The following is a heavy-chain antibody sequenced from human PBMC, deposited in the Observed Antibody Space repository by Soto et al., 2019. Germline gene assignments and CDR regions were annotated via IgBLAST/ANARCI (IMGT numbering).Heavy chain of an antibody. J-gene: IGHJ6*02. Sequence: PGGSLRLSCSASGFTFSSYAMHWVRQAPGKGLEYVSAISSNGGSTYYADSVKGRFTISRDNSKNTLYLQMSSLRAEDTAVYYCVKGKKVQVLRFLDYGMDVWGQGTTVTVSS. CDR2: ISSNGGST. D-gene: IGHD3-3*01. CDR3: VKGKKVQVLRFLDYGMDV. CDR1: GFTFSSYA. V-gene: IGHV3-64D*06.